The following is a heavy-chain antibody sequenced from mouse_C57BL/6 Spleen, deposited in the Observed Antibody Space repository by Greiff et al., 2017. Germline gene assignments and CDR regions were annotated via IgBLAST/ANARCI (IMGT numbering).Heavy chain of an antibody. CDR2: IDPETGGT. CDR1: GYTFTDYE. Sequence: VQLQQSGAELVRPGASVTLSCKASGYTFTDYEMHWVKQTPVHGLEWIGAIDPETGGTAYNQKFKGKAILTADKSSSTAYMELRSLTSEDSAVYYCTRSYYGSSYEETWFAYWGQGTLVTVSA. J-gene: IGHJ3*01. D-gene: IGHD1-1*01. V-gene: IGHV1-15*01. CDR3: TRSYYGSSYEETWFAY.